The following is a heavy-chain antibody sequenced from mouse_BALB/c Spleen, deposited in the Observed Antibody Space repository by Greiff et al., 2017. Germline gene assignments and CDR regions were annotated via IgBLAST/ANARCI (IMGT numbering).Heavy chain of an antibody. D-gene: IGHD2-14*01. CDR3: ARGGYHYAMDY. Sequence: EVMLVESGPGLVKPSQSLSLTCTVTGYSITSDYAWNWIRQFPGNKLEWMGYISYSGSTSYNPSLKSRISITRDTSKNQFFLQLNSVTTEDTATYYCARGGYHYAMDYWGQGTSVTVSS. CDR2: ISYSGST. J-gene: IGHJ4*01. V-gene: IGHV3-2*02. CDR1: GYSITSDYA.